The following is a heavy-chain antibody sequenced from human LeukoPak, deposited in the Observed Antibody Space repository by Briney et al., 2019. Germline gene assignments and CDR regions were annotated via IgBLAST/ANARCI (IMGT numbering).Heavy chain of an antibody. Sequence: TSQTLSLTCTVSGGSISSGSYYWSWIRQPAGKGLEWIGRIYTSGSTNYNPSLKSRVTISVDTSKNQFSLKLSSVTAADTAVYYCAREQDYYYYYMDVWGKGTTVTISS. CDR1: GGSISSGSYY. V-gene: IGHV4-61*02. CDR2: IYTSGST. CDR3: AREQDYYYYYMDV. J-gene: IGHJ6*03.